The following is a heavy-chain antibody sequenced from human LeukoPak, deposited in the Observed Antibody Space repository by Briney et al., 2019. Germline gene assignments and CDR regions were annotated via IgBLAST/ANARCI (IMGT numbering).Heavy chain of an antibody. CDR2: ISAYTGKT. J-gene: IGHJ4*02. Sequence: ASVKVSCQTSGYTFSNYGIMWVRQAPGQGLEWMGWISAYTGKTKYVEKYEGRVTSTTDSSTNTAYMEMRRLTIDDTAVYYCARDEGEWESRNYWGQGTQVIVSS. CDR3: ARDEGEWESRNY. CDR1: GYTFSNYG. V-gene: IGHV1-18*01. D-gene: IGHD1-26*01.